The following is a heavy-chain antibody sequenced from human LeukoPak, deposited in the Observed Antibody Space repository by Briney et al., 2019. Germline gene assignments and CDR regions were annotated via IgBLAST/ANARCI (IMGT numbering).Heavy chain of an antibody. CDR2: IIPIFGTA. CDR1: GGTFSSYA. V-gene: IGHV1-69*13. D-gene: IGHD2-15*01. CDR3: ARANIVVVVAATNPETQNWFDP. Sequence: SVKVSCKASGGTFSSYAISWVRQAPGQGLEWMGGIIPIFGTANYAQKFQGRVTITADESTSTAYMELSSLRSEDTAAYYCARANIVVVVAATNPETQNWFDPWGQGTLVTVSS. J-gene: IGHJ5*02.